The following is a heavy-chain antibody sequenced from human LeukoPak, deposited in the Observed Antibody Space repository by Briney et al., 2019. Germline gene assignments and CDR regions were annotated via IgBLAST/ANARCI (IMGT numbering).Heavy chain of an antibody. Sequence: ASVKVSCKASGYTFTSYAMHWVRQAPGQRLEWMGWINAGNGDRKYSQSFQGRATITWDTSASTVYMELSSLRSEDTAVYYCARDGASVGYYYFDYWGQGTLVTVSS. V-gene: IGHV1-3*01. CDR2: INAGNGDR. D-gene: IGHD1-26*01. CDR3: ARDGASVGYYYFDY. CDR1: GYTFTSYA. J-gene: IGHJ4*02.